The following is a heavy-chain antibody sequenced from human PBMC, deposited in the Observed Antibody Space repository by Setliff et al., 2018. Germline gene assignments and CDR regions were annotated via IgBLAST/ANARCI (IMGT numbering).Heavy chain of an antibody. CDR2: INHSGST. Sequence: SETLSLTCAVYGGSFSGYYWSWIRQPPGKGLEWIGEINHSGSTDHNPSLKSRVTISVDTSKNQFSLKLSSVTAADTAVYYCARGYGYSSGWYRVYFDYWGQGTLVTVSS. CDR1: GGSFSGYY. V-gene: IGHV4-34*01. CDR3: ARGYGYSSGWYRVYFDY. D-gene: IGHD6-19*01. J-gene: IGHJ4*02.